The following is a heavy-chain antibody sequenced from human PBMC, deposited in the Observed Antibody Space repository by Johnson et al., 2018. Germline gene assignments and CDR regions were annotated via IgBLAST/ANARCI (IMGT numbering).Heavy chain of an antibody. V-gene: IGHV3-30*03. J-gene: IGHJ6*02. D-gene: IGHD4-11*01. CDR2: ISYDGSNT. CDR3: AREQSDYSNYAGYGMDV. Sequence: QVQLVESGGGVVQPGRSLRLSCAASGFTFSDFGMHWVRQAPGKGLEWLAVISYDGSNTYYRDSVKGRFTISRDNSKNTLYRQMHSLRAEDTAVYFCAREQSDYSNYAGYGMDVWGQGTTVTVSS. CDR1: GFTFSDFG.